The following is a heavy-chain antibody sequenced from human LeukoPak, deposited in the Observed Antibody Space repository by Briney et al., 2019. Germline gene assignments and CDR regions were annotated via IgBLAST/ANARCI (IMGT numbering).Heavy chain of an antibody. D-gene: IGHD6-13*01. CDR2: INSDGSTT. Sequence: GGSLRLSCAASGFTFSSYWMHWVRQDPGKGLVWVSRINSDGSTTDYADSVKGRFTISRDSAKNTLYLQMNSLRAEDTAVYYCARWRQQLVLVSRDYFDYWGQGTLVTVSS. CDR1: GFTFSSYW. CDR3: ARWRQQLVLVSRDYFDY. J-gene: IGHJ4*02. V-gene: IGHV3-74*01.